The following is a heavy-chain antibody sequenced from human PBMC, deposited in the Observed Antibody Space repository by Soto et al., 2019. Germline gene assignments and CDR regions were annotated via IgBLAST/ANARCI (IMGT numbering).Heavy chain of an antibody. CDR1: GVSISSGGYY. CDR3: AREVLTGTSIAKKYYYYYGMDV. V-gene: IGHV4-31*03. J-gene: IGHJ6*02. D-gene: IGHD1-7*01. Sequence: SETLSLTCTVSGVSISSGGYYWSWIRQHPGKGLEWIGYIYYSGSTYYNPSLKSRVTISVDTSKNQFSLKLSSVTAADTAVYYCAREVLTGTSIAKKYYYYYGMDVWGQGTTVTVSS. CDR2: IYYSGST.